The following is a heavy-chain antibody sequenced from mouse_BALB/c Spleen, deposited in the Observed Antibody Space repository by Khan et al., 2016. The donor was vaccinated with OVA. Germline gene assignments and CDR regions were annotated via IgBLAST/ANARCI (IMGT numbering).Heavy chain of an antibody. D-gene: IGHD1-1*02. CDR3: AKGLWSYYFALDY. CDR2: IWGGGTT. CDR1: GFSLTDYG. J-gene: IGHJ4*01. Sequence: VELVESGPGLVAPSHNLSITCTVSGFSLTDYGVSWIRQPPGKGLEWLGVIWGGGTTYYNSALKSRLSIRKDNSKSQVFLKMNSLQTDDTAMYYCAKGLWSYYFALDYWGQGTSVTVSS. V-gene: IGHV2-6-5*01.